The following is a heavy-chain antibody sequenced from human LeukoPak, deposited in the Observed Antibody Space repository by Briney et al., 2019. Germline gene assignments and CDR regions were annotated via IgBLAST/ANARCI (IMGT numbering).Heavy chain of an antibody. CDR1: GFTLSNYA. CDR3: ARAATVTTGDFDY. V-gene: IGHV3-13*01. D-gene: IGHD4-17*01. Sequence: GGSLRLSCAASGFTLSNYAMHWVRQPAGEGLEWVSALGTAGDTFYPGSVEGRFTISRGNAKKSLFLQMNSLRAEDTAVYYCARAATVTTGDFDYWGQGTLVTVSS. J-gene: IGHJ4*02. CDR2: LGTAGDT.